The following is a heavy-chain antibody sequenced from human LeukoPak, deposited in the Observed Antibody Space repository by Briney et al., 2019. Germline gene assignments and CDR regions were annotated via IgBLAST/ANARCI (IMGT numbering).Heavy chain of an antibody. V-gene: IGHV4-61*02. CDR3: ARESRTVEMETSIHGHWFDP. D-gene: IGHD5-24*01. CDR1: GGSISSGNYY. Sequence: PSQTLSLTCTVSGGSISSGNYYWSWIRQPAGKGLEYIGRIYNSGITNYNPSLKSRVTISVDTSKNQFSLKLNSVTAADTAVYYCARESRTVEMETSIHGHWFDPWGQGTLVTVSS. J-gene: IGHJ5*02. CDR2: IYNSGIT.